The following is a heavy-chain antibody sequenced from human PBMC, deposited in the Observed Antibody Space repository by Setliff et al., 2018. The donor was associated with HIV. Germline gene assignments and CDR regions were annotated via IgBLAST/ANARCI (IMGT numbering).Heavy chain of an antibody. V-gene: IGHV3-30*18. Sequence: GGSLRLSCAASGFTFNSYGLHWVRQAPGKGLEWVAVISYDGDQEYYADSVKGRFTISRDNSRNAVYLEMNNLRVEDTAAYYCAKSDGSSAWFGFDPWGQETLVTVSS. CDR3: AKSDGSSAWFGFDP. J-gene: IGHJ5*02. CDR1: GFTFNSYG. D-gene: IGHD6-19*01. CDR2: ISYDGDQE.